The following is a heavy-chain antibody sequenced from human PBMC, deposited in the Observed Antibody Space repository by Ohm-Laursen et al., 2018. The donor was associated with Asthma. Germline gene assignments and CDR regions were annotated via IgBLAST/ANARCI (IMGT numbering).Heavy chain of an antibody. Sequence: SLRLSCAASGFTFSTARMNWVRQAPGKGLEWVGRIKYKTEGGTIDYALPVKGRFTISRDDSKNTLYLQMNSLKSEDTAVYYCTTGHPHFDYWAQGTLVTVSS. J-gene: IGHJ4*02. V-gene: IGHV3-15*01. CDR3: TTGHPHFDY. CDR1: GFTFSTAR. CDR2: IKYKTEGGTI.